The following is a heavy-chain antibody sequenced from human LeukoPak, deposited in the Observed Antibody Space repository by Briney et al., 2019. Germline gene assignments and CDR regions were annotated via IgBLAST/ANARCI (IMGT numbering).Heavy chain of an antibody. D-gene: IGHD5/OR15-5a*01. CDR3: ARDKSTTRHFDY. J-gene: IGHJ4*02. V-gene: IGHV1-2*02. Sequence: ASVKVSCKASVYTFTGYYMHWVRQAPGQGLEWMGWIIPNSGGANYAQKFQGRVTMTRDTSISTTYMELSSLRSDDTAVYYCARDKSTTRHFDYWGQGTLATVSS. CDR1: VYTFTGYY. CDR2: IIPNSGGA.